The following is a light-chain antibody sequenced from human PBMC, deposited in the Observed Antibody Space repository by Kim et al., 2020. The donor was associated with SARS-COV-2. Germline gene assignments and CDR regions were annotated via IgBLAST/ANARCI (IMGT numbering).Light chain of an antibody. V-gene: IGKV1-6*01. J-gene: IGKJ1*01. CDR1: QGVRND. CDR3: LQDYNYPWT. Sequence: EAVGDRVTMTCRASQGVRNDLGWDQQKPGKAPKLLSYAASTLHTGVPSRFSGSGSGTDFTLTISSLQPEDFATYYGLQDYNYPWTFGQGTKVDIK. CDR2: AAS.